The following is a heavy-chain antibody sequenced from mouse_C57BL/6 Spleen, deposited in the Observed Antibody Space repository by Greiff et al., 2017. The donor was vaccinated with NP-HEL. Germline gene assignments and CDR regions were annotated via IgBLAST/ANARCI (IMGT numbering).Heavy chain of an antibody. D-gene: IGHD4-1*01. CDR3: ARRTGDY. Sequence: VQLQQSGPELVKPGASVKISCKASGYSFTGYYMNWVKQSPEKSLEWIGEINPSTGGTTYNQKFKAKATLTVDKSSSTAYMQLKSLTSEDSAVDYCARRTGDYWGQGTTLTVSS. CDR1: GYSFTGYY. J-gene: IGHJ2*01. V-gene: IGHV1-42*01. CDR2: INPSTGGT.